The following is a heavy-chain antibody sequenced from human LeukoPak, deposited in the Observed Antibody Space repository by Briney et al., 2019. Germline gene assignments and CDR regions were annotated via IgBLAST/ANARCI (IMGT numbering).Heavy chain of an antibody. D-gene: IGHD3-22*01. CDR3: ARDSLEYYDSSGYYLY. CDR1: GYTFTSYY. Sequence: ASVKVSCKASGYTFTSYYMHWVRQAPGQGLEWMGIINPSGGSTSYAQKFQGRVTMTRDTSTSTVYMELSSLRSEDTAVYYCARDSLEYYDSSGYYLYWGQGTLITVSS. CDR2: INPSGGST. V-gene: IGHV1-46*01. J-gene: IGHJ4*02.